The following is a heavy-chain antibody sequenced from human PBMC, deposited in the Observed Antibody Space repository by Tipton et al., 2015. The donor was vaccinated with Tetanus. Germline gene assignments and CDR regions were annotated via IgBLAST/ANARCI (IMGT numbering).Heavy chain of an antibody. CDR2: IYYSGST. CDR1: GGSISSYF. D-gene: IGHD2/OR15-2a*01. CDR3: ARAANNSRRRGYDV. J-gene: IGHJ3*01. Sequence: TLSLTCSVSGGSISSYFWSWIRQSPGQGLGWIGLIYYSGSTSYNPSLQSRVIISVDTSKSQVSLRLTSVTAADTAIYYCARAANNSRRRGYDVWGQGTKVIVSS. V-gene: IGHV4-59*01.